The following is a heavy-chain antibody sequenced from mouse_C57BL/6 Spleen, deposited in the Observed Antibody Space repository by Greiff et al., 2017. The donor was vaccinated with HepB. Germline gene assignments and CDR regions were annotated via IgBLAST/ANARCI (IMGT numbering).Heavy chain of an antibody. CDR1: GYTFTSYG. V-gene: IGHV1-81*01. CDR3: ARYGSGSGYFDY. J-gene: IGHJ2*01. Sequence: VKLQQSGAELARPGASVKLSCKASGYTFTSYGISWVKQSTGQGLEWIGEIYPRSGNTYYNEKFKGKATLTADKSSSTAYMELRSLTSEDSAVYFCARYGSGSGYFDYWGQGTTLTVSS. D-gene: IGHD1-3*01. CDR2: IYPRSGNT.